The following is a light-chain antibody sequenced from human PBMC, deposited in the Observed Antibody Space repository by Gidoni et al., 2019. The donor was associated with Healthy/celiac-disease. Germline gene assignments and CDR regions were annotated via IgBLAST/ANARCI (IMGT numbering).Light chain of an antibody. Sequence: EIVLTQSPGTLSLSPGERATLSCRASQSVSSSYLAWYQQKPGQAPRLLIYGASSRATGIPDRFSGSGSGTDFTLTISRLEPEDFAVYYCQQYGSIPLTFXGXTKVEIK. CDR3: QQYGSIPLT. CDR2: GAS. J-gene: IGKJ4*01. V-gene: IGKV3-20*01. CDR1: QSVSSSY.